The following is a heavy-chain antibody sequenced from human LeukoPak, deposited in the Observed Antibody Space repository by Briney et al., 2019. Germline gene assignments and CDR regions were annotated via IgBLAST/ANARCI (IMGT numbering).Heavy chain of an antibody. CDR2: INPNSGGT. CDR3: ARALVVVPAAGSYYYYMDV. CDR1: GYTFTGYY. Sequence: ASVKVSCKASGYTFTGYYMHWVRQAPGQGLEWMGWINPNSGGTNYAQKFQGRVTMTRDTSISTAYMELSRLRPDDTAVYYCARALVVVPAAGSYYYYMDVWGKGTTVTVSS. J-gene: IGHJ6*03. V-gene: IGHV1-2*02. D-gene: IGHD2-2*01.